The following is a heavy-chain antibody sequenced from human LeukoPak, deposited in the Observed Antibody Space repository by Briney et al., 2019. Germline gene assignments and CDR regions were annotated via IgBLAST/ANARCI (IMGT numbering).Heavy chain of an antibody. CDR1: GGSITTYY. CDR2: IYNIGRT. V-gene: IGHV4-59*12. Sequence: PSETLSLTCTVSGGSITTYYWNWIRQAPGKGLEWLGYIYNIGRTNYNPSLRNRITMSLDTSTNQFSLKVSSLTAADTAMYYCARSSDTYYFDYWGQGTLVTVSS. CDR3: ARSSDTYYFDY. J-gene: IGHJ4*02.